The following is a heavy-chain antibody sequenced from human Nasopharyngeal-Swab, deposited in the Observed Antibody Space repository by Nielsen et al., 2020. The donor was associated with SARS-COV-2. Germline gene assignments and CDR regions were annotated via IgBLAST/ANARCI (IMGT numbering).Heavy chain of an antibody. D-gene: IGHD6-13*01. V-gene: IGHV4-39*01. CDR2: VYYSGTA. J-gene: IGHJ5*02. Sequence: SETLSLTCSVFGDSIRKDKYYWGWVRQAPGQGLEWIGTVYYSGTAYHNPSLESRVAISVDASKSQLSLSLSSVTATDTAVYYCARTFYSWYVDVWGPGTQVTVSS. CDR3: ARTFYSWYVDV. CDR1: GDSIRKDKYY.